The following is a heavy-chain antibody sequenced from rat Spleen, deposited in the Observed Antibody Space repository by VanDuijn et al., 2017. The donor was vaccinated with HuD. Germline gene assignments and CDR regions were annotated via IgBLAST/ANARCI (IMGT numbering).Heavy chain of an antibody. J-gene: IGHJ4*01. D-gene: IGHD1-1*01. CDR1: GFTFNNYW. CDR3: ERLLLQWWGVMDA. V-gene: IGHV5-31*01. Sequence: EVQLVESGGGLVQPGRSMKLSCAASGFTFNNYWMTWIRQAPGRGLEWVASITNASGRTYYSDFVKGRFTISRDTAQNTLYLQMNSLRSEDTATYYCERLLLQWWGVMDAWGQGASVTGSS. CDR2: ITNASGRT.